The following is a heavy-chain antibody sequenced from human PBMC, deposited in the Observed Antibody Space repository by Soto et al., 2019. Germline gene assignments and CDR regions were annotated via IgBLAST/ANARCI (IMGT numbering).Heavy chain of an antibody. CDR3: ARDSWGKSNWFGP. Sequence: SLTQSLTCTVSGGSISSGGYYWSWIRQHPGKGLEWIGYIYYSGSTYYNPSLKSRVTISVDTSKNQFSLKLSSVTAADTAVYYCARDSWGKSNWFGPSGQRPLVTVSS. CDR2: IYYSGST. J-gene: IGHJ5*02. V-gene: IGHV4-31*03. D-gene: IGHD3-16*01. CDR1: GGSISSGGYY.